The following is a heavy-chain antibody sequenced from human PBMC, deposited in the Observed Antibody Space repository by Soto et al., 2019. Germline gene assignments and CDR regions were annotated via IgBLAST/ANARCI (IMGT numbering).Heavy chain of an antibody. CDR3: ARGGRDGYKKYYYYGMDV. D-gene: IGHD5-12*01. V-gene: IGHV1-69*01. Sequence: QVQLVQSGAEVKKPGSSVKVSCKASGGTFSSYAISWVRQAPGQGLEWMGGIIPIFGTANYAQKFQGRVTITADESTSKAYIELSSLRSEDTAVYYCARGGRDGYKKYYYYGMDVWGQGTTVTGSS. CDR2: IIPIFGTA. CDR1: GGTFSSYA. J-gene: IGHJ6*02.